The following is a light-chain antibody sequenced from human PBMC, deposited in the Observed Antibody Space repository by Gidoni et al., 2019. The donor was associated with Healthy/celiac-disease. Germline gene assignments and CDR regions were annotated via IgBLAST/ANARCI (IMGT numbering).Light chain of an antibody. Sequence: SYELTQPPSVSMSPGQTASITCSGDKLGDKYACWYQQKPGQSPVLVIYQDSKRPSGIPERFSGSNSGNTATLTISGTQAMVEADYYCQAWDSSTYVVFGGGTKLTVL. CDR3: QAWDSSTYVV. CDR1: KLGDKY. V-gene: IGLV3-1*01. J-gene: IGLJ2*01. CDR2: QDS.